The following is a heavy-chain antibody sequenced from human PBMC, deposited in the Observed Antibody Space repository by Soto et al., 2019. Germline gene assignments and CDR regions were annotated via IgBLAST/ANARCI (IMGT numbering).Heavy chain of an antibody. CDR1: GGSISSGYCY. V-gene: IGHV4-30-4*01. J-gene: IGHJ4*02. CDR3: ARYDDGGSWYGDTLGYFDY. Sequence: QVQLQESGPGLVKPSQTLSLTCTVSGGSISSGYCYWSWLPQPQGMGLKWIVYIYDSGSSYYNPSLKRRVTISVDTSKNQFSLRLSSVTAADTAVYYCARYDDGGSWYGDTLGYFDYWGRGTLVTVSS. CDR2: IYDSGSS. D-gene: IGHD6-13*01.